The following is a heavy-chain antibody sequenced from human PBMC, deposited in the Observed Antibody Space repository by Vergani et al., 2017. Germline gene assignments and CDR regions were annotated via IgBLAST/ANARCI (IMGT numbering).Heavy chain of an antibody. CDR2: IYYSGST. CDR3: ARQEYCSSTSCYAVDY. V-gene: IGHV4-39*01. CDR1: GGSISSSSYY. D-gene: IGHD2-2*01. Sequence: QLQLQESGPGLVKPSETLSLTCTVSGGSISSSSYYWGWIRQPPGKGLERIGSIYYSGSTYYNPSLKSRVTLSVDTSKNQFSLKLSSVTAANTAVYYCARQEYCSSTSCYAVDYWGQGTLVIVSS. J-gene: IGHJ4*02.